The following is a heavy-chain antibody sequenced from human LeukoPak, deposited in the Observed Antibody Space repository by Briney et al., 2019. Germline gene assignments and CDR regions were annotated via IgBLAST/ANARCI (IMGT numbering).Heavy chain of an antibody. D-gene: IGHD6-13*01. CDR1: GGSISSTNW. Sequence: PSETLSLTCAVSGGSISSTNWWSWVRQPPGKGLEWIGSIYYSGSTNYNPCLKSRVTISVDKSKNQFSLKVSSVTAADTAVYYCARGLGEGSSSDWFDLGGQGTLVTVSS. CDR2: IYYSGST. J-gene: IGHJ5*02. V-gene: IGHV4-4*02. CDR3: ARGLGEGSSSDWFDL.